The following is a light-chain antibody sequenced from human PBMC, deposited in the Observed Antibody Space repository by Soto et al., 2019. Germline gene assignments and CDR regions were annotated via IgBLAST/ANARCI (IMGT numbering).Light chain of an antibody. CDR2: GNS. V-gene: IGLV1-40*01. CDR1: SSNIGAGYD. J-gene: IGLJ3*02. Sequence: QSVLTQPPSVSGAPGQRVTISCTGSSSNIGAGYDVHWYQQLPGTAPKLLISGNSNRPSGVPDLFSGSKSGTSASLAITGLQAEDDADYYCQSYDSSLSGWVFGGGTKLTVL. CDR3: QSYDSSLSGWV.